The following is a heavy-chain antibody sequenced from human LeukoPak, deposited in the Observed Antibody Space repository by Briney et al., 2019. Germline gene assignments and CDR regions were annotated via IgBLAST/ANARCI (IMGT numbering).Heavy chain of an antibody. V-gene: IGHV3-23*01. Sequence: TGGSLRLSCAASGFTFSNYWMGWVRPAPGKGLEWVSAISGSGGSTYYADSVKGRFTISRDNSKNTLYLQMNSLRAEDTAVYYCAKPPPYCSSTSCPIDYWGQGTLVTVSS. CDR2: ISGSGGST. CDR1: GFTFSNYW. CDR3: AKPPPYCSSTSCPIDY. D-gene: IGHD2-2*01. J-gene: IGHJ4*02.